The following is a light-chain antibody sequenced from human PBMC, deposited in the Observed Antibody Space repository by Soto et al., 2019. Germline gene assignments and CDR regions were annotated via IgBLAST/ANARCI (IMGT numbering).Light chain of an antibody. Sequence: IVITHFPTNLTVCRWQRPTLYFRASQSVSSNLAWYQQKPGQAPRLLIYGASTRATGIPARFSGSGSGTEFTLTISSLQSEDFAVYYCQQYNNWPVTFGQGTRLEIK. V-gene: IGKV3-15*01. CDR1: QSVSSN. CDR2: GAS. J-gene: IGKJ5*01. CDR3: QQYNNWPVT.